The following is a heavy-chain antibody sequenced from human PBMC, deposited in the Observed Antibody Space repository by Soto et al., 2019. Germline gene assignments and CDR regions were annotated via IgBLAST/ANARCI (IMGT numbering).Heavy chain of an antibody. CDR3: ATAQYGGAGAFEI. D-gene: IGHD4-17*01. V-gene: IGHV1-46*01. CDR2: INPSGGGT. J-gene: IGHJ3*02. CDR1: GYTFTSYY. Sequence: ASVKVSCKASGYTFTSYYMHWVRQAPGQGLEWMGIINPSGGGTSYAQKFQGRVTMTRDTSTSTVYMELSSLRSEDTAVFYCATAQYGGAGAFEIWGKGTMVTVSS.